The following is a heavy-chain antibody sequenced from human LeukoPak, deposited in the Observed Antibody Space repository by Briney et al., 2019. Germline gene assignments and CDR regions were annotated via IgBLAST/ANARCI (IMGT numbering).Heavy chain of an antibody. D-gene: IGHD2-21*01. CDR3: ARVTIWWSGYFDL. Sequence: SETLSLTCAVYGGSFSGYYWSWIRQPPGKGLEWIGEINHSGSTNYNPSLKSRVTISVDTSKNQFSLKLSSVTAADTAVYYCARVTIWWSGYFDLWGRGTLVTVSS. CDR2: INHSGST. V-gene: IGHV4-34*01. CDR1: GGSFSGYY. J-gene: IGHJ2*01.